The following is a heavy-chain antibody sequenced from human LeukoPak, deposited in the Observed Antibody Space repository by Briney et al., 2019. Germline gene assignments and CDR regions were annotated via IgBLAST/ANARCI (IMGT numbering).Heavy chain of an antibody. CDR3: ARGSQLLGFDP. CDR1: GGSISSSSYY. J-gene: IGHJ5*02. D-gene: IGHD2-2*01. CDR2: IYYSGST. Sequence: SETLSLTCTVSGGSISSSSYYWGWIRQPPGKGLEWIGSIYYSGSTYYNPSLKSRVTISVDTSKNQFSLKLSSVTAADTAVYYCARGSQLLGFDPWSQGTLVTVSS. V-gene: IGHV4-39*01.